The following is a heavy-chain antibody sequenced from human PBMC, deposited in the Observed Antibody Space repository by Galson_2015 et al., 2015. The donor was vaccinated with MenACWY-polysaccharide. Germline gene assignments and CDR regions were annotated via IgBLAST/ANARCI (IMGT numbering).Heavy chain of an antibody. V-gene: IGHV4-31*03. J-gene: IGHJ5*02. CDR1: GGSITSGTDY. CDR3: ARAPAASGGHCSRTTCFGWVDT. Sequence: LSLTCTVSGGSITSGTDYWNWFRQRPEKGLEWIGYIGDSGTTNFNPSLKSRVTISRDTSRRQFSVRLSSVTDADTAVYYCARAPAASGGHCSRTTCFGWVDTWGQGSLVTVSS. D-gene: IGHD2-2*01. CDR2: IGDSGTT.